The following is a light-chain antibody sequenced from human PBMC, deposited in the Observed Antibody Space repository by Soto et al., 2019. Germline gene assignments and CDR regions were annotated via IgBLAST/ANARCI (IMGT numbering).Light chain of an antibody. J-gene: IGLJ1*01. CDR2: EVN. Sequence: QSALPQTPSASGSPGQSATISCTGSSDDIGGYDYVSWYQHHPGRTPKLIIYEVNKRPSGVPDRFSGSKSGNTASLTVSGLQAEDGADYYCSSYAVKKNFVVFGSGTQLTVL. CDR1: SDDIGGYDY. CDR3: SSYAVKKNFVV. V-gene: IGLV2-8*01.